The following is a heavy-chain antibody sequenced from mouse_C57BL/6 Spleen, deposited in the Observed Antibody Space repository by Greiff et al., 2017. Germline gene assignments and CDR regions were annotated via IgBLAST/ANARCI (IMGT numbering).Heavy chain of an antibody. Sequence: EVKLMESGGGLVQPGGSLSLSCAASGFTFTDYYMSWVRQPPGKALEWLGFIRNKANGYTTEYSASVKGRFTISRDHSQSILYLQMNALRAEDSATYDCARSLYYDDDGAWFAYWGQGTLVTVSA. CDR2: IRNKANGYTT. CDR3: ARSLYYDDDGAWFAY. V-gene: IGHV7-3*01. CDR1: GFTFTDYY. J-gene: IGHJ3*01. D-gene: IGHD2-4*01.